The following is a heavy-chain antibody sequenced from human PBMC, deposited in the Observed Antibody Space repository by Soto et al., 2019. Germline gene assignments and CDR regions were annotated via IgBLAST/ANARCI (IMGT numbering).Heavy chain of an antibody. Sequence: QVQLVESGGGVVQPGRSLRLSCAAPGFTFSSYGMHWVRQAPGKGLEWVAVISYDGSNKYYADSVKGRFTISRDNSKNTLYLQMNRLRAEDTAVYYCAKWSGDAYFDYWGQGTLVTVSS. V-gene: IGHV3-30*18. CDR3: AKWSGDAYFDY. J-gene: IGHJ4*02. CDR1: GFTFSSYG. CDR2: ISYDGSNK. D-gene: IGHD3-3*01.